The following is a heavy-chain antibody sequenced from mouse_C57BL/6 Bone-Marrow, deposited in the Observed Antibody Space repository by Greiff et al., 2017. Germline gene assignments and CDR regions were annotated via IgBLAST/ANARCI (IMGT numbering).Heavy chain of an antibody. CDR2: ISYDGSN. CDR1: GYSITSGYY. J-gene: IGHJ2*01. V-gene: IGHV3-6*01. Sequence: EVQLQESGPGLVKPSQSLSLTCSVTGYSITSGYYWNWIRQFPGNKLERMGYISYDGSNNYNPSLKKRISITRDTSKNQFFLKLNSVTTESTATYYCARRYYYYGSGDYWGQSTTLTVSS. D-gene: IGHD1-1*01. CDR3: ARRYYYYGSGDY.